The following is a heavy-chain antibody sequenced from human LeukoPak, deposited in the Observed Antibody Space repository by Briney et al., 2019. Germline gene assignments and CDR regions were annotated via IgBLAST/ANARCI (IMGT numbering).Heavy chain of an antibody. J-gene: IGHJ4*02. CDR3: ASRFSGSYSGFDY. Sequence: SETLSLTCTVSGYSISSGYYWSWIRQPPGKGLEWIGYIYYSGSTNYNPSLKSRVTISVDTSKNQFSLKLSSVTAADTAVYYCASRFSGSYSGFDYWGQGTLVTVSS. V-gene: IGHV4-61*01. D-gene: IGHD1-26*01. CDR2: IYYSGST. CDR1: GYSISSGYY.